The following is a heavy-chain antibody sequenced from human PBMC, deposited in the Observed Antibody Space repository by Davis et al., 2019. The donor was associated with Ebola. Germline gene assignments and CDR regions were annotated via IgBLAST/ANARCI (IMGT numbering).Heavy chain of an antibody. CDR1: GFTVSSNY. J-gene: IGHJ6*02. CDR2: IYSGGST. V-gene: IGHV3-53*05. CDR3: AKGGAAAGRSYYYGMDV. D-gene: IGHD6-13*01. Sequence: GESLKISCAASGFTVSSNYMSWVRQAPGKGLEWVSVIYSGGSTYYADSVKGRFTISRDNAKNSLYLQMNSLRAEDTALYYCAKGGAAAGRSYYYGMDVWGQGTTVTVSS.